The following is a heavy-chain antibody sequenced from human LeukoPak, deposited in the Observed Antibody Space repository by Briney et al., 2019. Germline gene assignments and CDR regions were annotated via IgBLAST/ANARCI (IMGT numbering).Heavy chain of an antibody. CDR3: ARVGAAGFDY. D-gene: IGHD6-13*01. J-gene: IGHJ4*02. Sequence: GGSLRLSCAASGFTLTRYWMSWVRQAPGKGPEWVANINEDGSEKYYLDSVRGRFTFSRDNARNSLYLQMNSLRVEDAAVYLCARVGAAGFDYRGQGTLVTVSS. CDR1: GFTLTRYW. V-gene: IGHV3-7*03. CDR2: INEDGSEK.